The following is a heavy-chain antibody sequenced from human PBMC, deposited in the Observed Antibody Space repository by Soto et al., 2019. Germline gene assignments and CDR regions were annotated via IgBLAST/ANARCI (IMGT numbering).Heavy chain of an antibody. D-gene: IGHD6-19*01. CDR2: MNPNSGNT. CDR1: GYTFTSYD. CDR3: ARGLSAGIAVAGTRRYFDY. Sequence: ASVKVSCKASGYTFTSYDINWVRQATGQGLEWMGWMNPNSGNTGCAQKFQGRVTMTRNTSISTAYMELSSLRSEDTAVYYCARGLSAGIAVAGTRRYFDYWGQGTLVTVSS. V-gene: IGHV1-8*01. J-gene: IGHJ4*02.